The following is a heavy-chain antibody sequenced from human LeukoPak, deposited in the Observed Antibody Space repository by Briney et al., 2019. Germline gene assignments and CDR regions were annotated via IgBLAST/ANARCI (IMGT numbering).Heavy chain of an antibody. CDR3: ARDGGYCSSGTICYSRAEYYYYGMDV. CDR1: GYIFPDYY. V-gene: IGHV1-2*04. Sequence: ASVKVSCKGSGYIFPDYYIYWVRQAPGQGLEWMGRINPNSGGTNYAQKFQGWVTMTRDTSISTVYMELSRLRSDDTAVYYCARDGGYCSSGTICYSRAEYYYYGMDVWGQGTTVTVSS. D-gene: IGHD2-2*01. J-gene: IGHJ6*02. CDR2: INPNSGGT.